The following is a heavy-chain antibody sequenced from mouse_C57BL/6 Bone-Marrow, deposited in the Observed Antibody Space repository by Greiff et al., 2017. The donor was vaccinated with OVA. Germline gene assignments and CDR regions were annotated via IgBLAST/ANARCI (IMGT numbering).Heavy chain of an antibody. V-gene: IGHV14-3*01. CDR1: GFNIKNTY. Sequence: VQLQQSVAELVRPGASVKLSCTASGFNIKNTYMHWVKQRPEQGLEWIGRIDPANGNTKYAPKFPGKATITADTSSNTAYLQLSSLTSEDTAIYYCARSTMVTTKEGCPYYFDYWGQGTTLTVSS. CDR2: IDPANGNT. J-gene: IGHJ2*01. D-gene: IGHD2-2*01. CDR3: ARSTMVTTKEGCPYYFDY.